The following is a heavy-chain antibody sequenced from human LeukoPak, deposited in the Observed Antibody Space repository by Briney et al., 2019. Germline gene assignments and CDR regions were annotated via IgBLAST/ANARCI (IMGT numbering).Heavy chain of an antibody. CDR2: IYYSGST. CDR1: GGSISSSSYY. D-gene: IGHD1-1*01. CDR3: ARRNGWEDSFDY. Sequence: SETLSLTCTVSGGSISSSSYYWGWIRQPPGKGLEWIGSIYYSGSTYYNPSLKSRVTISVDTSKNQFSLKLSSVTAADTAVYYCARRNGWEDSFDYWGQGTLVTVSS. J-gene: IGHJ4*02. V-gene: IGHV4-39*01.